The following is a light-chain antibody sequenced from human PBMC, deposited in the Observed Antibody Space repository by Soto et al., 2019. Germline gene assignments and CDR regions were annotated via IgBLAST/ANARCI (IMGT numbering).Light chain of an antibody. Sequence: EIVLTQSPLSLSVSPGEPASISCRSSQSLTHSSGYNYLDWYLLKSGQPPQLVIYLGSNRGSGVPDRCSGSGSGTHCTLTISRVETEDAGVYFCMQPRQTVITFGQGTRLEIQ. CDR1: QSLTHSSGYNY. J-gene: IGKJ5*01. CDR3: MQPRQTVIT. CDR2: LGS. V-gene: IGKV2-28*01.